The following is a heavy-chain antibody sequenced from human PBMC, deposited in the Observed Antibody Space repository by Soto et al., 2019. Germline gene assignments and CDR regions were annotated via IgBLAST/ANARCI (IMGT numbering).Heavy chain of an antibody. CDR2: ISSSSATI. D-gene: IGHD3-16*01. CDR1: GFTFSTYA. Sequence: PGGSLRLSCAASGFTFSTYAVNWLRQAPGKGLEWLSYISSSSATIYYEDSVKGRFTISRDNYKNTLHLQMDSLRAEDTAVYYCAKNFIPLSPDLYFDSWGQGTLVTVSS. J-gene: IGHJ4*02. CDR3: AKNFIPLSPDLYFDS. V-gene: IGHV3-48*01.